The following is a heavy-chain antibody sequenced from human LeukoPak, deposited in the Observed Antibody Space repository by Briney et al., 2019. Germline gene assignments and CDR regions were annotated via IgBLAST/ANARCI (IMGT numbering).Heavy chain of an antibody. Sequence: SETLSLTCAVYGGSFSGYYWSWIRQPPGKGLEWIGEINHSGSTNYNPSLKSRVTISVDTSKNQFSLKLSSVTAADTAVYYCASYLGYCSGGSCFHFDYWGQGTLVTVSS. CDR2: INHSGST. CDR3: ASYLGYCSGGSCFHFDY. J-gene: IGHJ4*02. D-gene: IGHD2-15*01. CDR1: GGSFSGYY. V-gene: IGHV4-34*01.